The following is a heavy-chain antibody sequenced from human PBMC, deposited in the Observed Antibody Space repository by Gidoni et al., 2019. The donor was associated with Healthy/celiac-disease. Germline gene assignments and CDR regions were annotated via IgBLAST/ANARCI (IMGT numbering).Heavy chain of an antibody. D-gene: IGHD6-6*01. CDR3: ARHEERIAARPNYFDY. Sequence: QLQLQESGPGLVKPSETLSRTCTVSGGSISSSSYYWGWIRQPPGKGLEWIGSIYYSGSTYYTPSLKSRVTISVDTSKNQFSLKLSSVTAADTAVYYCARHEERIAARPNYFDYWGQGTLVTVSS. V-gene: IGHV4-39*01. CDR1: GGSISSSSYY. J-gene: IGHJ4*02. CDR2: IYYSGST.